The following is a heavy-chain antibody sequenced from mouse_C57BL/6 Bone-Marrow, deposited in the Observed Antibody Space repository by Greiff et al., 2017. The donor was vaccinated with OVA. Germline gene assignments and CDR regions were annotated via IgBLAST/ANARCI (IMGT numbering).Heavy chain of an antibody. CDR1: GFTFSSYG. V-gene: IGHV5-6*03. Sequence: EVKLVESGEGLVKPGGSLKLSCAASGFTFSSYGMSWVRQTPDKRLEWVATISSGGSYTYYPDSVKGRFTISRDNAKNTLYLQMSSLKSEDTAMYYCAREGITTVVANFDGWGTGTTVTVSS. D-gene: IGHD1-1*01. CDR3: AREGITTVVANFDG. J-gene: IGHJ1*03. CDR2: ISSGGSYT.